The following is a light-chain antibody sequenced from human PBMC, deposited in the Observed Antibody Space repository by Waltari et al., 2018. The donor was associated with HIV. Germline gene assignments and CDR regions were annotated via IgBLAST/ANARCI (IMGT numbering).Light chain of an antibody. J-gene: IGLJ2*01. V-gene: IGLV1-44*01. Sequence: QSVLTQPPSASGTPGQRVPIPCSRSNPTIGTNPVEWYQQLPETAPKLLIYSNNQRPSGVPDRCSGSKSGTSGSLAISGLQSEDEADYYCGAWDDSLHGPLFGGGTKLTVL. CDR2: SNN. CDR3: GAWDDSLHGPL. CDR1: NPTIGTNP.